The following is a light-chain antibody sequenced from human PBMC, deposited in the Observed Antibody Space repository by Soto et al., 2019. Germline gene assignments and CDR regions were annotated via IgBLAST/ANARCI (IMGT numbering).Light chain of an antibody. V-gene: IGKV1-5*01. Sequence: DIQMTQSPSTLSASVGDRVTITCRASQSISSWLAWYQQKPGQAPKLLIYDASHLQSGVPSRFSGRGSGPEFTLTISSLQPDDFASYYCQHYNSYSEAFGQGTKVDIK. CDR3: QHYNSYSEA. CDR1: QSISSW. J-gene: IGKJ1*01. CDR2: DAS.